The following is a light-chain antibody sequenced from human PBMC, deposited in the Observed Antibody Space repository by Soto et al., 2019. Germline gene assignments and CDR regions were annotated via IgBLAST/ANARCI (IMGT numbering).Light chain of an antibody. CDR3: QQRSYWPWT. CDR2: DAS. V-gene: IGKV3-11*01. Sequence: DIVLTQSPAILSLSPGERATLSCRASQSISSYLAWYQQRPGQPPRLLIYDASDRATGIPARFIGSGSGTDFTLTINSLEPEDFAVYYCQQRSYWPWTFGQGTKVDIK. J-gene: IGKJ1*01. CDR1: QSISSY.